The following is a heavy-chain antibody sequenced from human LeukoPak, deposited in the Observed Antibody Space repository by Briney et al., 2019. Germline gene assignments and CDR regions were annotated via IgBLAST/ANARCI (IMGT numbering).Heavy chain of an antibody. J-gene: IGHJ6*02. D-gene: IGHD1-14*01. V-gene: IGHV3-48*01. Sequence: GGSLRLSCAASGFTFSSYSMNWVRQAPGKGLEWVSYISSSSSTIYYADSVKGRFTISRDNSKNTLYLQMNSLRAEDTAVYYCARGPNLKYYYYGMDVWGQGTTVTVSS. CDR3: ARGPNLKYYYYGMDV. CDR1: GFTFSSYS. CDR2: ISSSSSTI.